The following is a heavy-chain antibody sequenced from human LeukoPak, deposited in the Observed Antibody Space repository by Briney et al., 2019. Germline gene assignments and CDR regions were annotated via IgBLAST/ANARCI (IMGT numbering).Heavy chain of an antibody. Sequence: PSETLSLTCTVSGYSITSGYYWGWVRQPPGKGLEWIGSIYHSGSTYYNPSLESRVSISVDTSKNQFSLNLYSVTAADTAVYYCARCVDSGYDIALSYFYYYMDVWGKGTTVTVSS. V-gene: IGHV4-38-2*02. CDR3: ARCVDSGYDIALSYFYYYMDV. J-gene: IGHJ6*03. D-gene: IGHD5-12*01. CDR2: IYHSGST. CDR1: GYSITSGYY.